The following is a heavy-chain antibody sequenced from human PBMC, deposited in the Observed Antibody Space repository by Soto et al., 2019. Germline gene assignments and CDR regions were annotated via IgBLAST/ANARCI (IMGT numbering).Heavy chain of an antibody. CDR3: ARVGWELRGDFDY. CDR1: GFTFSSYG. D-gene: IGHD1-26*01. CDR2: IWYDGSNK. Sequence: QVQLVESGGGVVQPGRSLRLSCAASGFTFSSYGMHWVRQAPGKGLEWVAVIWYDGSNKYYADSVKGRFTISRDNSKNTLYLQMNSLGAEDTAVYYCARVGWELRGDFDYWGQGTLVTVSS. V-gene: IGHV3-33*01. J-gene: IGHJ4*02.